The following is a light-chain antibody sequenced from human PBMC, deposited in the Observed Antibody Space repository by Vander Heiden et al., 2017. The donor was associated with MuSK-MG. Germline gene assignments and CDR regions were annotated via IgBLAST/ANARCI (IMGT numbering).Light chain of an antibody. CDR2: GKN. CDR3: NSRDSSGNHPGV. V-gene: IGLV3-19*01. J-gene: IGLJ2*01. CDR1: SLRSYY. Sequence: SSELTQDPAVSVAVGQTVRITCQGDSLRSYYASWYQQKPGQAPVLVIYGKNNRPSGIPDRFSGSSSGNTASLTITGAQAEDEADYYCNSRDSSGNHPGVFGGGTKLTVL.